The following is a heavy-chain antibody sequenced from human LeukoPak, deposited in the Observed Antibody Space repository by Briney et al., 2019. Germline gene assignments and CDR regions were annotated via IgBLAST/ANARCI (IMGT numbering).Heavy chain of an antibody. CDR1: GFTFSSYS. V-gene: IGHV3-21*01. J-gene: IGHJ3*02. CDR2: ISSSSSYI. CDR3: ARYCSSTSCYLAFDI. D-gene: IGHD2-2*01. Sequence: GGSLRLSCAASGFTFSSYSMNWVRQAPGKGLEWVSSISSSSSYIYYADSVKGRFTISRDNAKNSLYLQMNSLRAEDTAVYYCARYCSSTSCYLAFDIWGQGTMVTVSS.